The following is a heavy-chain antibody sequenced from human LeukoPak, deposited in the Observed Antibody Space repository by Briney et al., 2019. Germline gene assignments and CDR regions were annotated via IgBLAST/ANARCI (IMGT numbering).Heavy chain of an antibody. J-gene: IGHJ6*03. Sequence: PSETLSLTCAVSGYSISSGYYWGWIRQPPGKGLEWIGSIYHSGSTYYNPSLKGRVTISVDASKNQFSLKLSSVTAADTAVYYCARDYGSPKYYYYMDVWGKRTTVTVSS. CDR2: IYHSGST. CDR3: ARDYGSPKYYYYMDV. CDR1: GYSISSGYY. V-gene: IGHV4-38-2*02. D-gene: IGHD4-17*01.